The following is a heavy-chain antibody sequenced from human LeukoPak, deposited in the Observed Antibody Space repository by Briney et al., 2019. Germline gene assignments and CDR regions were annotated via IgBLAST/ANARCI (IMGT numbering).Heavy chain of an antibody. CDR3: ARARWASTVTTYYLDF. D-gene: IGHD4-17*01. CDR1: GYIFTDYA. J-gene: IGHJ4*02. CDR2: INAGNGNT. Sequence: ASVKVSCKASGYIFTDYATQWVRQAPGQGLEWMGWINAGNGNTKYSQKFQGRVTITRDTSASTAYMELSGLRSDDTAVYYCARARWASTVTTYYLDFWGQGTLVTVSS. V-gene: IGHV1-3*01.